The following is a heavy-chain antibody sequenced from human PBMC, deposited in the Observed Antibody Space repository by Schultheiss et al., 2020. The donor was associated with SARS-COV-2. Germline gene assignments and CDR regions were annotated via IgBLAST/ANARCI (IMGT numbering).Heavy chain of an antibody. J-gene: IGHJ3*02. CDR3: AREGRTTLDAFDI. V-gene: IGHV3-33*01. CDR2: IWYDGSNK. D-gene: IGHD4-17*01. CDR1: GFTFSSYG. Sequence: GGSLRLSCAASGFTFSSYGMHWVRQAPGKGLEWVAVIWYDGSNKYYADSVKGRFTISRDNSKNSLYLQMNSLRAEDTAVYYCAREGRTTLDAFDIWGQGTMVTVSS.